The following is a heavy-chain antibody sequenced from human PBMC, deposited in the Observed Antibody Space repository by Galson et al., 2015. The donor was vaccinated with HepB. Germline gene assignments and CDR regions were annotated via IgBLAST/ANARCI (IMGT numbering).Heavy chain of an antibody. CDR2: ISYDGSNK. CDR3: ARSFAGIAVAVFDY. CDR1: GFTFSSYA. D-gene: IGHD6-19*01. Sequence: SLRLSCAASGFTFSSYAMHWVRQAPGKGLEWVAVISYDGSNKYYADSVKGRFTISRDNSKSTLYLQMNSLRAEDTAVYYCARSFAGIAVAVFDYWGQGTLVTVSS. V-gene: IGHV3-30*04. J-gene: IGHJ4*02.